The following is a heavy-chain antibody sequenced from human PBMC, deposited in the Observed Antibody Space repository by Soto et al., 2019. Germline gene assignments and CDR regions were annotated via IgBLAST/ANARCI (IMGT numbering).Heavy chain of an antibody. CDR2: LSYTGRT. CDR1: GGAISSGTYY. D-gene: IGHD3-10*01. Sequence: QLQLQESGPGLVKPSETLSLTCTVSGGAISSGTYYWGWIRQPPGKGLEWIGSLSYTGRTYYSPSLKSLVTISVDTSKNHFSLNLTSVTAADTAVYSCARRLARGVIGWFDPWGQGTLVTVSS. J-gene: IGHJ5*02. CDR3: ARRLARGVIGWFDP. V-gene: IGHV4-39*02.